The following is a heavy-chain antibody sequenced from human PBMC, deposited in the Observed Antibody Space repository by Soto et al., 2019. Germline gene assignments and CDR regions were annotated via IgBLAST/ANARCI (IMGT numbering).Heavy chain of an antibody. V-gene: IGHV3-23*01. D-gene: IGHD1-1*01. Sequence: EVQLLESGGGSVQPGGSLKLSCGVSGFNIPDYGVTWVRQPPGKWLEWVSGFTGGHGKTFYADSVRGRFTLSREDSRNMVYLQMDSLRVEDTAVYYCTRWNGFGDSWGQGTLVTVAS. CDR3: TRWNGFGDS. CDR1: GFNIPDYG. CDR2: FTGGHGKT. J-gene: IGHJ4*02.